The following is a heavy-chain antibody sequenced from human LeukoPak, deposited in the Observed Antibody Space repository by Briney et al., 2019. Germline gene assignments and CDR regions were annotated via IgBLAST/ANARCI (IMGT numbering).Heavy chain of an antibody. CDR2: IYSGGNT. Sequence: GGSLRLSCAASGFTVSRNYMSWVRQAPGKGLEWVSVIYSGGNTYYADSVKGRFNISRNNTKITLYLQMNSLTAEDTAVYYSANLPRVDYSGLGTLGTVSS. J-gene: IGHJ4*02. CDR3: ANLPRVDY. V-gene: IGHV3-53*01. CDR1: GFTVSRNY. D-gene: IGHD3-10*01.